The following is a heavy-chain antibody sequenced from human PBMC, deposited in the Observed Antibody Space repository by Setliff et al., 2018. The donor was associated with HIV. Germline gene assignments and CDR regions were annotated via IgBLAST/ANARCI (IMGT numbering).Heavy chain of an antibody. CDR3: IRRRRAPGAADLESY. Sequence: GESLKISCKGSGYNFASYWNGWVRQMPGKGLEWMGVTYPGDSTTRYSPSLEGQVTISADRSINTAFLQWSSLEASDTAMYYCIRRRRAPGAADLESYWGQGTLVTVSS. CDR1: GYNFASYW. CDR2: TYPGDSTT. J-gene: IGHJ4*02. D-gene: IGHD7-27*01. V-gene: IGHV5-51*01.